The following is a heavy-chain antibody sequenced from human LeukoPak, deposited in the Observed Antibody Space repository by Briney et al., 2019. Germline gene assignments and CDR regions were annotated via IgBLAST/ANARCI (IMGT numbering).Heavy chain of an antibody. J-gene: IGHJ4*02. Sequence: GGSLRLSCAASGFTFSSYAMHWVRQAPGKGLEWVAVISYDGSNKYYADSVKGRFTISRDNSKNTLYLQMNSLRAEDTAVYYCARGQHQLLYLGYWGQGTLVTVSS. CDR2: ISYDGSNK. CDR3: ARGQHQLLYLGY. D-gene: IGHD2-2*01. CDR1: GFTFSSYA. V-gene: IGHV3-30-3*01.